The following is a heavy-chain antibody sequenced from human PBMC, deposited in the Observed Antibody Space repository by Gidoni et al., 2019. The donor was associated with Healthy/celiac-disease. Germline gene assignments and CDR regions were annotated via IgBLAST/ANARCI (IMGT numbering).Heavy chain of an antibody. CDR1: GGSISSYY. CDR3: ARSRWLDYYYYDGMDV. D-gene: IGHD3-10*01. J-gene: IGHJ6*02. V-gene: IGHV4-59*01. CDR2: IYYSGST. Sequence: QVQLQESGPGLVKPSETLSLTCTVSGGSISSYYWSWIRQPPGKGLEWIGYIYYSGSTNYNPSLKSRVTISVDTSKNQLSLKLSSVTAADTAVYYWARSRWLDYYYYDGMDVWGQGTTVTVSS.